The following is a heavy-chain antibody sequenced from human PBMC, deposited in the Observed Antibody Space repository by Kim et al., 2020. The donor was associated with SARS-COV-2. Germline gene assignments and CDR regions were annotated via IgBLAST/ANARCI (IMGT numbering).Heavy chain of an antibody. V-gene: IGHV3-30*02. J-gene: IGHJ6*02. Sequence: ADSVRGRFTISRDNSKNTLYLQMNSLRAGDTAVYYCAKDRATMNSYGMDVWGQGTTVTVSS. D-gene: IGHD5-12*01. CDR3: AKDRATMNSYGMDV.